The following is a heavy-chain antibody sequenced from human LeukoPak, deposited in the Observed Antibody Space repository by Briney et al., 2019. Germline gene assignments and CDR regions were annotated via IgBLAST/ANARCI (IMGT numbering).Heavy chain of an antibody. V-gene: IGHV3-23*01. Sequence: GGSLRLSCEASGFTFRTYAMSWVRQAPGKGLEWVSAISGSGGSTYYADSVKGRFTISRDNSKNTLYLQMNSLRAEDTAVYYCAKKVYYYYYMDVWGKGTTVTVSS. CDR1: GFTFRTYA. J-gene: IGHJ6*03. CDR2: ISGSGGST. CDR3: AKKVYYYYYMDV.